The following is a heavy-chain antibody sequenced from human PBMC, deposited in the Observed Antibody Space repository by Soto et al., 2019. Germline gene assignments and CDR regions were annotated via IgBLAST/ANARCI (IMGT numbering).Heavy chain of an antibody. CDR2: ISYDGSNK. Sequence: QVQLVESGGGVVQPGRSLRLSCAASGFTFSSYAMHWVRQAPGKGLEWVAVISYDGSNKYYADSVKGRFTISRDNSKNTLYLQMNSLRAEDTAVYYCARDQEWEPYGSPIDYWGQGTLVTVSS. J-gene: IGHJ4*02. V-gene: IGHV3-30-3*01. CDR3: ARDQEWEPYGSPIDY. D-gene: IGHD1-26*01. CDR1: GFTFSSYA.